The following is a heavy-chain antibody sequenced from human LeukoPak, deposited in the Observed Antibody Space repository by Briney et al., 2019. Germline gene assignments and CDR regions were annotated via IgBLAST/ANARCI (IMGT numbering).Heavy chain of an antibody. D-gene: IGHD2-2*01. CDR3: AKDQRTMTRRMDV. J-gene: IGHJ6*02. Sequence: GGSLRLSCAASGFTFSNYAMTWVRQAPGQGLEWVSTITNGAAGTFYADSVKGRLTISRDNSKNTLYLQMNTLRVEDRAVYFCAKDQRTMTRRMDVWGQGTAVIVSS. CDR2: ITNGAAGT. V-gene: IGHV3-23*01. CDR1: GFTFSNYA.